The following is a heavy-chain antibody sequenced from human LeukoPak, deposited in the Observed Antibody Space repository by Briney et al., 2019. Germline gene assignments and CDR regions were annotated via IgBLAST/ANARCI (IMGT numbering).Heavy chain of an antibody. D-gene: IGHD3-3*01. CDR1: GSTFTKYI. CDR2: IDPNGGRT. Sequence: ASVKVSCKATGSTFTKYIIHWVRQAPGQGFEWVGGIDPNGGRTFHAQKFQDRVTLTRDLSPTTVYMELSSLREEDTAVYYCMRALTISGIGPPPAWGQGTLLTVSS. V-gene: IGHV1-46*01. J-gene: IGHJ5*02. CDR3: MRALTISGIGPPPA.